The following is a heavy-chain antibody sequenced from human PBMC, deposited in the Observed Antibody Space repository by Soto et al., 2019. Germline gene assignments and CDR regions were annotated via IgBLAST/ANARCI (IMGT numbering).Heavy chain of an antibody. J-gene: IGHJ5*02. CDR3: ARVGPWVPYYYASRPYTFENWFDP. V-gene: IGHV4-38-2*01. D-gene: IGHD3-10*01. CDR1: GYSISSGYY. Sequence: SETLSLTCAVSGYSISSGYYWGWLRQPPGKGLEWIGSFYHGGSTYYNPSLNSRVTLSIDMTNNHVSLILNSVTAADTAVYYCARVGPWVPYYYASRPYTFENWFDPWGQGTLVTVSS. CDR2: FYHGGST.